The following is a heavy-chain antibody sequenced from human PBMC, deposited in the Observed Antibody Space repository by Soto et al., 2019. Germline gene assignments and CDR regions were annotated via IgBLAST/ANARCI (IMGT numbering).Heavy chain of an antibody. CDR1: GDSVATGTYY. V-gene: IGHV4-61*01. CDR2: IYYSGST. Sequence: SETLSLTCTVSGDSVATGTYYWSWIRQPPGKGLEWLGVIYYSGSTLYTPSLKSRVTMSIDASRNQFSLKLSSVTTADTAVYFCARIYYYDSTAYCHYFDFWGQGALVTVSS. CDR3: ARIYYYDSTAYCHYFDF. J-gene: IGHJ4*02. D-gene: IGHD3-22*01.